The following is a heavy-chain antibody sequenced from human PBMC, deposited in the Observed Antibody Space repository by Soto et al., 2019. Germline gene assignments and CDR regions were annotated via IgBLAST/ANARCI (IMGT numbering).Heavy chain of an antibody. CDR2: IIPILGIA. Sequence: GASVKVSCKASGGTFSSYAISWVRQAPGQGLEWMGGIIPILGIANYAQKFQGRVTITADKSTSTAYMELSSLRSEDTAVYYCARGPSTVTTSLTNYYYGMDVWGQGTTVTVSS. CDR1: GGTFSSYA. V-gene: IGHV1-69*10. D-gene: IGHD4-17*01. CDR3: ARGPSTVTTSLTNYYYGMDV. J-gene: IGHJ6*02.